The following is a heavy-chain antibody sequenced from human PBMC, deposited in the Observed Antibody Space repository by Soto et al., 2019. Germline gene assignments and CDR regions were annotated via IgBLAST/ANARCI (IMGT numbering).Heavy chain of an antibody. Sequence: QVQLVQSGAEVKKPGSSVKVSCKASGGTFSSYAISWVRQAPGQGLEWMGGIIPIFGKANYAKKFQGRVTITADESTSTAYMELSRLRSEDTAVYYCARGVAARPGVPDYYYYYGMAVWGQGTTVTVSS. J-gene: IGHJ6*02. CDR3: ARGVAARPGVPDYYYYYGMAV. V-gene: IGHV1-69*01. D-gene: IGHD6-6*01. CDR2: IIPIFGKA. CDR1: GGTFSSYA.